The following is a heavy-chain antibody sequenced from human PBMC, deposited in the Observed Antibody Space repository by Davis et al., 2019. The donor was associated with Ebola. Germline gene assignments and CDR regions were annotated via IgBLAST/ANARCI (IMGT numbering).Heavy chain of an antibody. V-gene: IGHV1-2*04. J-gene: IGHJ6*02. CDR2: INPNSGGT. CDR1: GYTFTSYY. Sequence: ASVKVSCKASGYTFTSYYMHWVRQAPGQGLEWMGIINPNSGGTNYAQKFQGWVTMTRDTSISTAYMELSRLRSDDTAVYYCARGGATGTQGVYYYYGMDVWGQGTTVTVSS. D-gene: IGHD1-1*01. CDR3: ARGGATGTQGVYYYYGMDV.